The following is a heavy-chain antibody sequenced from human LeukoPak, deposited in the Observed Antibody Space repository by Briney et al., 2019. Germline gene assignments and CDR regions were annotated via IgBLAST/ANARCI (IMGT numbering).Heavy chain of an antibody. CDR1: GFTFSSYW. CDR2: IKQDGNEK. V-gene: IGHV3-7*03. Sequence: GGSLRLSCAASGFTFSSYWMSWVRQAPGKGLEWVANIKQDGNEKYYVDSVKGRFTISRDNSKNTLYLQMNSLRAEDTAVYYCAKGLKGEDYDYVWGSYLGDYFDYWGQGTLVTVAS. D-gene: IGHD3-16*02. J-gene: IGHJ4*02. CDR3: AKGLKGEDYDYVWGSYLGDYFDY.